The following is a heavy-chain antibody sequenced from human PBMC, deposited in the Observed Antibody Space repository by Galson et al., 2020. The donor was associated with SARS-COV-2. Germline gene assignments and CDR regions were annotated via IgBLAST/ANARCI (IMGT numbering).Heavy chain of an antibody. CDR3: ARGALYAPVDY. CDR2: IYPDDSHG. Sequence: GESLKISCKSSGYTFSNYWIGWVRQIPGKGLEWVGLIYPDDSHGTYSPSFEGQVIISVDKSSRTAYLQWSSLKASDTGIYYCARGALYAPVDYWGQGSLVIVSS. J-gene: IGHJ4*02. V-gene: IGHV5-51*01. CDR1: GYTFSNYW. D-gene: IGHD2-8*01.